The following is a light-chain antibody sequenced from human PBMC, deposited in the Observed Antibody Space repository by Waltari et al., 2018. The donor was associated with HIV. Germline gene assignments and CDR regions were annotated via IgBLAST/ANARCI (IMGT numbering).Light chain of an antibody. CDR2: LAS. V-gene: IGKV4-1*01. CDR3: NQSYRTPET. CDR1: RSVLYRFNNKNY. J-gene: IGKJ2*01. Sequence: DVGITRSPSSLSVCLCARATSNCKSRRSVLYRFNNKNYLDWYLQKPGQSPQLLIYLASTRASGVPDRFSGSGSGTDFTLTISSLQAEDVAVYYCNQSYRTPETFGQGTKLEIK.